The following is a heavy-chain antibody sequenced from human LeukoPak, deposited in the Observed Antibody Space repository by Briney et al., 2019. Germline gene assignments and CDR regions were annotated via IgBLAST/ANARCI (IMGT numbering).Heavy chain of an antibody. CDR3: ARVAAQYDSSSAVGY. CDR2: ISAYNGNT. J-gene: IGHJ4*02. Sequence: ASVKVSCKASGYTFTSYGISWVRQAPGQGLEWMGWISAYNGNTNYAQKLQGRVTMTTDTSTSTAYMELSSLRSEDTAVYYCARVAAQYDSSSAVGYWGKGTLVPVSS. D-gene: IGHD3-22*01. CDR1: GYTFTSYG. V-gene: IGHV1-18*01.